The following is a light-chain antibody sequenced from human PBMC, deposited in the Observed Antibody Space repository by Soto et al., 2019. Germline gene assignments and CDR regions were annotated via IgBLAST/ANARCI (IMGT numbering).Light chain of an antibody. CDR1: QSVWSN. Sequence: EVVMTQFPATLSVSPGGRATLSCRASQSVWSNLAWYQQKPGQAPRLLIYGASIRATGVPAKFSGSGSGTEFTLTISSLQTEDFGVYYCQQYDNRSPLTFGGGTKVEI. CDR2: GAS. CDR3: QQYDNRSPLT. J-gene: IGKJ4*01. V-gene: IGKV3-15*01.